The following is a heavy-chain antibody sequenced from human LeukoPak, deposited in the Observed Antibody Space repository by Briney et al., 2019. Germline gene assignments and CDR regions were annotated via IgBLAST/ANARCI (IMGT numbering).Heavy chain of an antibody. CDR2: ISYDGSNK. D-gene: IGHD1-26*01. CDR3: AKDRYERKRENLIDY. Sequence: PGGSLRLSCAASGFTFSGYGMHWVRQAPGKGLEWVAVISYDGSNKYYADSVKGRFTISRDNSKNTLYLQMNSLRAEDTAVYYCAKDRYERKRENLIDYWGQGTLVTVSS. J-gene: IGHJ4*02. CDR1: GFTFSGYG. V-gene: IGHV3-30*18.